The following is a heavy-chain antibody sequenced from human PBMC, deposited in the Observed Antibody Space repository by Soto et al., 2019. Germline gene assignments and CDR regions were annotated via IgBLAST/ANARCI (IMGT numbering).Heavy chain of an antibody. D-gene: IGHD3-16*01. CDR3: ARDKGLRGRRDYYGMDV. Sequence: SVKVSCKASGGTFSSYAISWVRQAPGQGLEWMGGIIPIFGTANYAQKFQGRVTITADESTSTAYMELSSLRSEDTAVYYCARDKGLRGRRDYYGMDVWGKGTTVTVA. J-gene: IGHJ6*04. V-gene: IGHV1-69*13. CDR1: GGTFSSYA. CDR2: IIPIFGTA.